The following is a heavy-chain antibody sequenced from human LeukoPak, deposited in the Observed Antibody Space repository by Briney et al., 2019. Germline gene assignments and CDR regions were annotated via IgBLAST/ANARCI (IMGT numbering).Heavy chain of an antibody. CDR3: ARREMSTIRDY. Sequence: HPGGSLRLSCAAPGFTVSSNYMSWVRQAPGKGLEWVSVIYSGGSTYYADSVKGRFTISRDNSKNTLYLQMNSLRAEDTAVYYCARREMSTIRDYWGQGTLVTVSS. CDR2: IYSGGST. V-gene: IGHV3-66*01. CDR1: GFTVSSNY. J-gene: IGHJ4*02. D-gene: IGHD5-24*01.